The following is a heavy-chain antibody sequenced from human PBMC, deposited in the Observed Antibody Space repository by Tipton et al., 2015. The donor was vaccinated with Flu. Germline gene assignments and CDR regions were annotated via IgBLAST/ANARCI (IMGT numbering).Heavy chain of an antibody. CDR1: GGSISSSSYY. V-gene: IGHV4-39*07. CDR2: IYYSGST. J-gene: IGHJ2*01. D-gene: IGHD3-10*01. Sequence: TLSLTCTVSGGSISSSSYYWGWIRQPPGKGLEWIGSIYYSGSTYYNPSLKSRVTISVGTSKTQFSLKLSSVTSADTAVYYCARGDYYGYWYFDLWGRGTLVTVSS. CDR3: ARGDYYGYWYFDL.